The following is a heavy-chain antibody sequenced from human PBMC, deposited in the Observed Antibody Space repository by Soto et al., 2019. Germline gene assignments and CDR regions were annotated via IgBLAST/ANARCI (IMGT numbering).Heavy chain of an antibody. V-gene: IGHV4-59*01. D-gene: IGHD3-3*01. Sequence: SETLSLTCIVSGGSMGSYRWSWIRQPAGKGLEWIGYVYYSGSTNYNPSLKGRVTMSVDTSKNRFSLDLTSVTTADTAVYYCARAPPPISYGPGPGENEYYLDYWGQGTLVTVSS. J-gene: IGHJ4*02. CDR1: GGSMGSYR. CDR2: VYYSGST. CDR3: ARAPPPISYGPGPGENEYYLDY.